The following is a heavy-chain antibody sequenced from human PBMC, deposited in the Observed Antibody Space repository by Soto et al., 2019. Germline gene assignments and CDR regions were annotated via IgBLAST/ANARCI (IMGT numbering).Heavy chain of an antibody. Sequence: VGSLRLSCAASGFTFSSYSMNWVRQAPGKGLEWVSYISSSSSTIYYADSVKGRFTISRDNAKNSLYLQMNSLRDEDTAVYYCARGLDIVVVVAARVFDYWGQGTLVTAPQ. J-gene: IGHJ4*02. CDR3: ARGLDIVVVVAARVFDY. CDR2: ISSSSSTI. D-gene: IGHD2-15*01. V-gene: IGHV3-48*02. CDR1: GFTFSSYS.